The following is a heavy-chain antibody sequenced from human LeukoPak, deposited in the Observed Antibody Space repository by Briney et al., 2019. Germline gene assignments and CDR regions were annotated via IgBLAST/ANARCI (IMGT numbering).Heavy chain of an antibody. CDR2: ISSSSYI. V-gene: IGHV3-21*01. CDR1: GFSFGSYP. Sequence: RSGGSLRLSCAGSGFSFGSYPMSWVSQAPGKGLEWVSSISSSSYIYYADSVKGRFTISRDNAKNSLYLQMNSLRAEDTAVYYCARDLRQFGNYYYYGMDVWGQGTTVTVSS. CDR3: ARDLRQFGNYYYYGMDV. J-gene: IGHJ6*02. D-gene: IGHD5/OR15-5a*01.